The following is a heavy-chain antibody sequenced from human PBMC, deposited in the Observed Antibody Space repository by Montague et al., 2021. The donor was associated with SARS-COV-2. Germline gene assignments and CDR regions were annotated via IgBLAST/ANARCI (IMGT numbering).Heavy chain of an antibody. CDR1: GGSISSYY. CDR3: ARQDPYSKQKFYYYYYYMDV. CDR2: IYYSGST. V-gene: IGHV4-39*01. J-gene: IGHJ6*03. Sequence: LSLTCTVSGGSISSYYWGWIRQPPGKGLERIGSIYYSGSTYYNXSLKSRVTISVDTSKNQFSLKLSSVTAADTAVYYCARQDPYSKQKFYYYYYYMDVWGKGTTVTVSS. D-gene: IGHD4-11*01.